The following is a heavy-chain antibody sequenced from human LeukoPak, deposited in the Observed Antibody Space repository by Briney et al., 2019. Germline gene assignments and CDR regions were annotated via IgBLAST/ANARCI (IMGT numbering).Heavy chain of an antibody. D-gene: IGHD6-19*01. CDR3: ARHTRSYSSGYSY. Sequence: SETLSLTCTVSGGSISSYFWSWIRQSAGKGLEWIGRIYGSGTTDYNPSLKSRVTISVDTSKNQFSLKLSSVTAADTAVYYCARHTRSYSSGYSYWGQGTLVTVSS. V-gene: IGHV4-4*07. CDR2: IYGSGTT. CDR1: GGSISSYF. J-gene: IGHJ4*02.